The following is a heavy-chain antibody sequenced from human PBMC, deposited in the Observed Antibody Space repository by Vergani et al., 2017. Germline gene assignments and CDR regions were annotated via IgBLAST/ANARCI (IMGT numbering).Heavy chain of an antibody. CDR3: ANAGYSSGWHPQLGY. D-gene: IGHD6-19*01. CDR1: GFTFSSYA. V-gene: IGHV3-23*04. J-gene: IGHJ4*02. CDR2: ISGSGGST. Sequence: EVQLVESGGGLVKPGGSLRLSCAASGFTFSSYAMSWVRQAPGKGLEWVSAISGSGGSTYYADSVKGRFTISRDNSKNTLYLQMNSLRAEDTAVYYCANAGYSSGWHPQLGYWGQGTLVTVSS.